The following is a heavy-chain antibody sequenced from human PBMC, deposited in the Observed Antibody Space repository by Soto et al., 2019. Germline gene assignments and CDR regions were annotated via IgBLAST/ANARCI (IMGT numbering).Heavy chain of an antibody. J-gene: IGHJ6*02. CDR1: GLTFSSYW. V-gene: IGHV3-74*01. Sequence: GGSLRLSCAASGLTFSSYWMHWVSQAPGKVLVWVSRINSDGSSTSYADSVKGRFTISRDNAKNKLYLQMNSLRAEDTAVYYCERDSVAFYPEYGCKSGYYGMDVWGRGTTVTV. D-gene: IGHD4-17*01. CDR2: INSDGSST. CDR3: ERDSVAFYPEYGCKSGYYGMDV.